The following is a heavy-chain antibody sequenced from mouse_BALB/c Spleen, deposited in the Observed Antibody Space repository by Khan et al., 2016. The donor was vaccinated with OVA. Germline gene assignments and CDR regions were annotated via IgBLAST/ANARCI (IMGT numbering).Heavy chain of an antibody. D-gene: IGHD1-1*01. Sequence: QVQLQQSGAELAKPGASVKMSCKASGYTFINYWILWVKQRPGQGLEWIGYINPSTGYTEYNQNFKEKAKLTADKSSSTAYMQLSSLTSEESAVYYCARRGLRWDFDYWGQGTTLTVSS. CDR2: INPSTGYT. CDR1: GYTFINYW. CDR3: ARRGLRWDFDY. V-gene: IGHV1-7*01. J-gene: IGHJ2*01.